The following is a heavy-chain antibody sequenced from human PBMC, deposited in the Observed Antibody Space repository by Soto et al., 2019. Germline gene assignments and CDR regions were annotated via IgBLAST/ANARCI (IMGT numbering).Heavy chain of an antibody. J-gene: IGHJ5*02. CDR3: ARANSGTWYKLEYKWFDP. Sequence: NPSETLSLTCTVSGASINDYYWSWIRQTPGKGLEWVGFMYYSETTKYNPSLKGRVNMSLDTSKNQVSLHLKSVTAADTAVYYCARANSGTWYKLEYKWFDPWGQGTLVTVSS. CDR2: MYYSETT. V-gene: IGHV4-59*01. CDR1: GASINDYY. D-gene: IGHD6-13*01.